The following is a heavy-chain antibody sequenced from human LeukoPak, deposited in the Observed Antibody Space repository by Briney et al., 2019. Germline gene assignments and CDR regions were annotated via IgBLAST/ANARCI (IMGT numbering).Heavy chain of an antibody. V-gene: IGHV3-21*04. CDR3: ARSTRRDSEFALAEYFQH. J-gene: IGHJ1*01. Sequence: GGSLRLSCAASGFTFSSYSMNWVRQAPGKGLEWVSSISSSSSYIYYADSVKGRFTISRDNAKNSLYLQMNSLRAEDTAVYYCARSTRRDSEFALAEYFQHWGQGTLVTVSS. CDR1: GFTFSSYS. CDR2: ISSSSSYI. D-gene: IGHD1-26*01.